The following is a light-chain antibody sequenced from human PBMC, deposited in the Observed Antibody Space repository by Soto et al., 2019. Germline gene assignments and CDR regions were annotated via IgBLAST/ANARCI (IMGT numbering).Light chain of an antibody. Sequence: EIVFTQSPGTLSLSPGERATLSRRASQSVSSSYLALYQQKPGQAPRLLTYGASSRATGIPDRFSGSGSGTDFTLSISSLQSEDFAVYYCQQYNYWPPGTFGQGTKVDIK. CDR3: QQYNYWPPGT. CDR1: QSVSSSY. V-gene: IGKV3-20*01. J-gene: IGKJ1*01. CDR2: GAS.